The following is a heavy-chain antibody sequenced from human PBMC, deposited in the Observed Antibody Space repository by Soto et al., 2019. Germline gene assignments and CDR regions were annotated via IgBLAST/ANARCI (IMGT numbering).Heavy chain of an antibody. CDR1: GFTFSSYA. CDR2: ISGSGGST. V-gene: IGHV3-23*01. J-gene: IGHJ4*02. Sequence: EVQLLESGGGLVQPGGSLRLSCAASGFTFSSYAMSWVRQAPGKGLEWVSAISGSGGSTYYADSVKGRFTISRDNSKNSLYLQMNSLRAEDTAVDYCAEQGGEVVPAADFDYWGQGTLVTVSS. CDR3: AEQGGEVVPAADFDY. D-gene: IGHD2-2*01.